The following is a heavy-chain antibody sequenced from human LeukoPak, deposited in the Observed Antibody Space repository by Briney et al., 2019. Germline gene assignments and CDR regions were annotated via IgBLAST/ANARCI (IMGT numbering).Heavy chain of an antibody. CDR2: IKEDGSEK. V-gene: IGHV3-7*01. CDR3: AGQGRRFDA. J-gene: IGHJ5*02. Sequence: GGSLRLSCAASGFTFSGYWMSWVRQAPGKGLEWVANIKEDGSEKYYVDSVKGRFTISRDNAKNSLYLQMNSLRVEDTAVYYCAGQGRRFDAWGQGTLVTVSS. CDR1: GFTFSGYW.